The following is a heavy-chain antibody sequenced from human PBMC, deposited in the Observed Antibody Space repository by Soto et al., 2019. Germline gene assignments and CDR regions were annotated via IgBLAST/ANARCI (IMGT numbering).Heavy chain of an antibody. CDR3: ARVGRAALGGSGWFDP. V-gene: IGHV3-48*02. J-gene: IGHJ5*02. Sequence: EVQLVESGGGLVQPGGSLRLSCAASGFTFSSYSMNWVRQAPGKGLERVSYISSSSSTIYYADSVKGRFTISRDNAKNSLYLQMNSLRDEDTAVYYCARVGRAALGGSGWFDPWGQGTLVTVSS. CDR1: GFTFSSYS. CDR2: ISSSSSTI. D-gene: IGHD6-6*01.